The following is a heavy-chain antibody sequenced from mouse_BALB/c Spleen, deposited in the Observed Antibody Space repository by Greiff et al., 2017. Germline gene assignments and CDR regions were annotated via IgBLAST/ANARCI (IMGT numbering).Heavy chain of an antibody. J-gene: IGHJ4*01. CDR3: ARYPIYYDYSYAIDY. Sequence: EVKLVESGPSLVKPSQTLSLTCSVTGDSITSGYWNWIRKFPGNKLEYMGYISYSGSTYYNPSLKSRISITRDTSKNQYYLQLNSVTTEDTATYYCARYPIYYDYSYAIDYWGQGTSVTVSS. D-gene: IGHD2-4*01. CDR1: GDSITSGY. V-gene: IGHV3-8*02. CDR2: ISYSGST.